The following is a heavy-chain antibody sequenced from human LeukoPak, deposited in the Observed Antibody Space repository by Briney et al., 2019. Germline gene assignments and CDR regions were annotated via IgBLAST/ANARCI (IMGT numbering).Heavy chain of an antibody. D-gene: IGHD5-18*01. CDR1: GFTFSSFW. J-gene: IGHJ4*02. Sequence: GGSLRLSCAASGFTFSSFWMTWVRQAPGKGLEWVANINPHGSEKYYADSVKGRFTISRDNAKNTLYLQMNSLRAEDTAVYYCARGPGYSYGYSFDYWGQGTLVTVSS. CDR2: INPHGSEK. CDR3: ARGPGYSYGYSFDY. V-gene: IGHV3-7*01.